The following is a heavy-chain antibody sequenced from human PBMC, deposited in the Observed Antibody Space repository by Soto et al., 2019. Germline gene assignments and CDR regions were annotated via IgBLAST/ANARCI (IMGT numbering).Heavy chain of an antibody. CDR3: AGGVPAAMHRAPGTVYYFDY. D-gene: IGHD2-2*01. V-gene: IGHV4-34*01. CDR1: GGSFSGYY. CDR2: INHSGST. J-gene: IGHJ4*02. Sequence: QVQLQQWGAGLLKPSETLSLTCAVYGGSFSGYYWSWIRQPPGKGLEWIGEINHSGSTNYNPSLKSRVTISVDTSKNQFSLKLSSVTAADTAVYYCAGGVPAAMHRAPGTVYYFDYWGQGTLVTVSS.